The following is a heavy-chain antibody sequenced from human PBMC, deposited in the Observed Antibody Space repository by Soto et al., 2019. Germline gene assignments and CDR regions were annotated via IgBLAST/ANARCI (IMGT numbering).Heavy chain of an antibody. CDR3: ARIPQYSFPTSDDLDS. Sequence: QVQLVHSGAEVRKTGSSVQVSCKASGGTFYTYTFSWVRQAPGQGLEWMGSITPIYPTTNYAEKFQGRLTVTADGSTNTAYMELNSLTSDDTAVYYCARIPQYSFPTSDDLDSWGQGTLVTVSS. D-gene: IGHD5-18*01. J-gene: IGHJ4*02. V-gene: IGHV1-69*15. CDR1: GGTFYTYT. CDR2: ITPIYPTT.